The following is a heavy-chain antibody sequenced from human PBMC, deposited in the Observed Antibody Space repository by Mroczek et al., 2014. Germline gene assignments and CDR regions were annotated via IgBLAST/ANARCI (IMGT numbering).Heavy chain of an antibody. J-gene: IGHJ4*02. CDR3: ARGRKYYYDSSGNYFDY. D-gene: IGHD3-22*01. CDR1: GGSFSGYY. V-gene: IGHV4-34*01. Sequence: QVQLQESGAGLLKPSETLSLTCAVYGGSFSGYYWSWIRQPPGKGLEWIGEINHSGSTNYNPSLKSRVTISVDTSKNQFSLKLSSVTAADTAVYYCARGRKYYYDSSGNYFDYWGQGTLVTVSS. CDR2: INHSGST.